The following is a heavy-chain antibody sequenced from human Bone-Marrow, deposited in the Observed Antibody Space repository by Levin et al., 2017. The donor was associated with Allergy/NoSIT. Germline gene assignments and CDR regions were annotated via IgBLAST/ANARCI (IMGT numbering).Heavy chain of an antibody. J-gene: IGHJ4*02. CDR2: IKSKTDGGTT. CDR3: TTLDYDILTGVIY. CDR1: GFTFSNAW. V-gene: IGHV3-15*01. Sequence: GGSLRLSCAASGFTFSNAWMSWVRQAPGKGLEWVGRIKSKTDGGTTDYAAPVKGRFTISRDDSKNTLYLQMNSLKTEDTAVYYCTTLDYDILTGVIYWGQGTLVTVSS. D-gene: IGHD3-9*01.